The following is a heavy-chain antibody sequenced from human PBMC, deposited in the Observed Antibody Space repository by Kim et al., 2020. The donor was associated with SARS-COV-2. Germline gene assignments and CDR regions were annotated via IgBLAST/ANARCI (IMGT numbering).Heavy chain of an antibody. V-gene: IGHV3-15*01. CDR3: CGVLTGYYSAGGEFDY. D-gene: IGHD3-9*01. J-gene: IGHJ4*02. Sequence: PGKGRFTISRDDSKNTLYLQMNSLKTEDTAVYYCCGVLTGYYSAGGEFDYWGQGTLVTVSS.